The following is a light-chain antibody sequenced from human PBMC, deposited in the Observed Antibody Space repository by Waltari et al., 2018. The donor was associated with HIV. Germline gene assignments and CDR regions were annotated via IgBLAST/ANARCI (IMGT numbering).Light chain of an antibody. CDR2: DDN. J-gene: IGLJ3*02. CDR1: SGSIASNY. CDR3: QSYDSSNRWV. Sequence: NFMLTQPHSVSDSPGKTVTISCTGSSGSIASNYVQWYQQRPGSAPTTGIYDDNHRPSGVPDRFSGSIDSSSNAASLTIAGLKTEDEADYYCQSYDSSNRWVFGGGTKLTVL. V-gene: IGLV6-57*02.